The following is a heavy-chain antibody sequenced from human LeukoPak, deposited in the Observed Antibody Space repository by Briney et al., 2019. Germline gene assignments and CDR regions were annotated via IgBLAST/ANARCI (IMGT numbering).Heavy chain of an antibody. D-gene: IGHD4-11*01. J-gene: IGHJ5*02. CDR3: ARHGVTAPDKWFDP. Sequence: GESLKISCEGSGGRFTKFWIGWVRQMPGKGLEWMGIIYPGDSDTRYSPSFQGQVTISADKSISTAYLQWSSLKASDTAMYYCARHGVTAPDKWFDPWGQGTLVTVSS. V-gene: IGHV5-51*01. CDR1: GGRFTKFW. CDR2: IYPGDSDT.